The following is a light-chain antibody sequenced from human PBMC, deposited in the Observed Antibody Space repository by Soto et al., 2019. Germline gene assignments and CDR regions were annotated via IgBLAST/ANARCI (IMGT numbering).Light chain of an antibody. Sequence: DIVLTQSPGTLSFSPGERSALSCMASQSVSSSYFAWYQQKPGQAPRLLIYGASNRATGIPDRFSGGGTATDFTLTISRLEPEDFAVYYCQQYGSSPLTFGGGTKVDIK. J-gene: IGKJ4*01. CDR3: QQYGSSPLT. V-gene: IGKV3-20*01. CDR2: GAS. CDR1: QSVSSSY.